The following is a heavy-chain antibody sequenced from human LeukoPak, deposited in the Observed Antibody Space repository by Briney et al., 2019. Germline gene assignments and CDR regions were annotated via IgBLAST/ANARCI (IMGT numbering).Heavy chain of an antibody. CDR2: INAGNGNT. V-gene: IGHV1-3*03. Sequence: ASVKVSCKASGYTFTSYAMHWVRQAPGQRLEWMGWINAGNGNTKYSQEFQGRVTITRDTSASTAYMELSSLRSEDMAVYYCARGGYCSGGSCYAGFDYWGQGTLVTVSS. J-gene: IGHJ4*02. D-gene: IGHD2-15*01. CDR3: ARGGYCSGGSCYAGFDY. CDR1: GYTFTSYA.